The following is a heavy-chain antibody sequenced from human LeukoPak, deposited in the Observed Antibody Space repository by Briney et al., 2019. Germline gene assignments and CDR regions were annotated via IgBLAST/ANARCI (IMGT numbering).Heavy chain of an antibody. D-gene: IGHD3-10*01. CDR3: AKASTVFYASGTTFDY. CDR1: GFTFSSYA. J-gene: IGHJ4*02. V-gene: IGHV3-23*01. Sequence: GGSLRLSCAASGFTFSSYAMSWVRQAPGKGLEWISVISGSGGTTDYADFVKGRFTFSRDNSKNTLYLQMNSLSAEDTAVYYCAKASTVFYASGTTFDYWGQGTLVTVSS. CDR2: ISGSGGTT.